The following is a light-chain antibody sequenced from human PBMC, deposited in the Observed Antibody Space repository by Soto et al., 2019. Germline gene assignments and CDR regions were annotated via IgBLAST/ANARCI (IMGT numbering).Light chain of an antibody. CDR1: QSISNN. CDR2: AAS. V-gene: IGKV1-39*01. Sequence: DIQMTQSPSSLSASVGDRVTITCRASQSISNNLNWYHQKPGKPPKLLIFAASTLQSGVPSRFSGGGSGTDFTLTINSLQSEDFAIYYCQRYNNWPLTFGGGTKVESK. CDR3: QRYNNWPLT. J-gene: IGKJ4*01.